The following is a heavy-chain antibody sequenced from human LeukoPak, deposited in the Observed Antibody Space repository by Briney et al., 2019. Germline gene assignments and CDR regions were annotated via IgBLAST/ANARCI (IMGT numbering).Heavy chain of an antibody. CDR1: GFTFSSYA. D-gene: IGHD3-10*01. V-gene: IGHV3-23*01. J-gene: IGHJ6*02. CDR3: AHPLLWSGELLWAGYYYYGMDV. CDR2: ISGSGGST. Sequence: GRSLRLSCAASGFTFSSYAMSWVRQAPGKGLEWVSAISGSGGSTYYADSVKGRFTISRDNSKNTLYLQMNSLRAEDTAVYYCAHPLLWSGELLWAGYYYYGMDVWGQGTTVTVSS.